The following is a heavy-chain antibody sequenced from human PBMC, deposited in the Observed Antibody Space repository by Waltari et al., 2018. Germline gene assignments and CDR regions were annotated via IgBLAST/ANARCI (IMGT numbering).Heavy chain of an antibody. D-gene: IGHD1-26*01. CDR2: ISYYGSNK. Sequence: QVQLVESGGGVVQPGRSLRLSCAASGFTFSSYAMHWVRQAPGKGLEWVAVISYYGSNKYDADSVKGRFTISRDNSKNTLYLQMNSLRAEDTAVYYCARDSGSYHYWYFDLWGRGTLVTVSS. J-gene: IGHJ2*01. V-gene: IGHV3-30*01. CDR3: ARDSGSYHYWYFDL. CDR1: GFTFSSYA.